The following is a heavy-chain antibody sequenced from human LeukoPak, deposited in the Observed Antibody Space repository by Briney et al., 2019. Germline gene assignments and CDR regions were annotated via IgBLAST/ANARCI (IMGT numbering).Heavy chain of an antibody. J-gene: IGHJ4*02. CDR3: VGFYETY. Sequence: GGSLRLSCAASGNYWMHWVRQAPGKGLVWVSHINSDGSWTGYADSVKGRFTISKDNAKNTVYLQMNNLRAEDTAVYYCVGFYETYWGRGTLVTVSS. CDR1: GNYW. CDR2: INSDGSWT. D-gene: IGHD2/OR15-2a*01. V-gene: IGHV3-74*01.